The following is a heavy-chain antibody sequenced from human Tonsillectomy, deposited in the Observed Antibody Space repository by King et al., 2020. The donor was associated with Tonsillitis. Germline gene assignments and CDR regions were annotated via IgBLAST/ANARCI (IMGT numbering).Heavy chain of an antibody. Sequence: VQLQESGPGLVKPPDTLSLTCAVSGYSISTSHWWGWIRQPPGKGLEWIGYIYYSGSTYYNPSLKSRVTMSVDTSKNQFSLKLSSVTAVDTAVYYCARDGKDQLLPNYYYYYYMDVWGKGTTVTVSS. J-gene: IGHJ6*03. CDR3: ARDGKDQLLPNYYYYYYMDV. V-gene: IGHV4-28*03. D-gene: IGHD2-2*01. CDR1: GYSISTSHW. CDR2: IYYSGST.